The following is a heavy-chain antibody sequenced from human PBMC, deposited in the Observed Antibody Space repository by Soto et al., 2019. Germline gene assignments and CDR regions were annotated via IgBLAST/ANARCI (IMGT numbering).Heavy chain of an antibody. CDR3: ARHKVGATNDFDY. D-gene: IGHD1-26*01. J-gene: IGHJ4*02. V-gene: IGHV4-39*01. CDR1: GGSISSSSYY. CDR2: IYYSGST. Sequence: SETLSLTCTVSGGSISSSSYYSGWIRQPPGKGLEWIGSIYYSGSTYYNPSLKSRVTISVDTSKNQFSLKLSSVTAADTAVYYCARHKVGATNDFDYWGQGTLVTVSS.